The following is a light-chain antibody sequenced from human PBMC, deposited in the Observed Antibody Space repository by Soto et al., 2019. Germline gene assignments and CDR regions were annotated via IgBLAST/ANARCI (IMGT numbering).Light chain of an antibody. V-gene: IGKV1-39*01. CDR1: QSINTY. CDR2: AAS. J-gene: IGKJ1*01. Sequence: DIPMTQSPSSLSASVGDRVTITCRASQSINTYLNWYQQKPGKAPKLLIYAASSLQSGVPSRFSGSGSGTDFTLTISSLQPEDFATYFCHQSYSSPRGTFGQGTNVEIK. CDR3: HQSYSSPRGT.